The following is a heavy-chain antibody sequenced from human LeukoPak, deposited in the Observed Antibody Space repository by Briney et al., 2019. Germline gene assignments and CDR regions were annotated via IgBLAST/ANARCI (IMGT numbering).Heavy chain of an antibody. Sequence: GGSLRLSCAASGFTFSSYGMSWVRQAPGKGLEWVSAIRGSGGTTFYADSVKGRFTISRDNSKNTLYLQMNSLRAEDTAVYYCAKDPGVALSDYFDYWGQGTLVTVSS. CDR3: AKDPGVALSDYFDY. CDR2: IRGSGGTT. CDR1: GFTFSSYG. V-gene: IGHV3-23*01. J-gene: IGHJ4*02. D-gene: IGHD3-3*01.